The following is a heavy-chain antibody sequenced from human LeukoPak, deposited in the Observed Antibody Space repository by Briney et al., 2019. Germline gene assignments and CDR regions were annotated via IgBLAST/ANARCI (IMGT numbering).Heavy chain of an antibody. CDR2: IFPGNSDT. V-gene: IGHV5-51*01. J-gene: IGHJ4*02. CDR1: GYTFITYW. CDR3: VRHNNYALDY. D-gene: IGHD5-18*01. Sequence: GESLKISCKASGYTFITYWIGWARQMPGKGLEWMAIIFPGNSDTIYSPSFQGQVTISADKSISTAYLQWRGLKASDTAMYYCVRHNNYALDYWGQGTLVTVSS.